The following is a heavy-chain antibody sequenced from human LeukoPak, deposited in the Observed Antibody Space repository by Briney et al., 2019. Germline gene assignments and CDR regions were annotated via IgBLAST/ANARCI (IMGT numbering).Heavy chain of an antibody. CDR2: INHSGST. CDR1: GFTVSTNS. Sequence: GSLRLSCTVSGFTVSTNSMSWIRQPPGKGLEWIGEINHSGSTYYNPSLKSRVTISVDTSKNQFSLKLSSVTAADTAVYYCAGYYDILTGYYGTNYFDYWGQGTLVTVSS. V-gene: IGHV4-34*08. D-gene: IGHD3-9*01. J-gene: IGHJ4*02. CDR3: AGYYDILTGYYGTNYFDY.